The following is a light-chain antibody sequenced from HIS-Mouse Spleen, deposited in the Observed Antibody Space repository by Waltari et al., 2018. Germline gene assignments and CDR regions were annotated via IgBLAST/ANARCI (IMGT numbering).Light chain of an antibody. CDR2: EDS. Sequence: SYDLTQPPSVSVSPGQTARITCSGDAFLKKYASWYQQKSGQAPVLVIYEDSKRPSGIPERFSGSSSGTMATLTISGAQVEDEADYYCYSTDSSGNHRVFGGGTKLTVL. CDR3: YSTDSSGNHRV. CDR1: AFLKKY. V-gene: IGLV3-10*01. J-gene: IGLJ2*01.